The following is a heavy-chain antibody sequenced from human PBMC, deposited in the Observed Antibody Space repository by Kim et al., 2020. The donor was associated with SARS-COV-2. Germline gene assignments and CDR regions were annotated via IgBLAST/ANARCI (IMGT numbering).Heavy chain of an antibody. V-gene: IGHV3-11*01. CDR3: ARDLSGSYEPGAFDI. Sequence: GGSLRLSCAASGFTFSDYYMSWIRQAPGKGLEWVSYISSSGSTIYYADSVKGRSTISRDNAKNSVYLQMNSLRAEDTAVYYCARDLSGSYEPGAFDIWGQGTMVTVSS. J-gene: IGHJ3*02. D-gene: IGHD1-26*01. CDR1: GFTFSDYY. CDR2: ISSSGSTI.